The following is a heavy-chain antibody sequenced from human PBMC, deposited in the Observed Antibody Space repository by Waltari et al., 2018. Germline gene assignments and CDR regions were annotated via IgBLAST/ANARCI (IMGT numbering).Heavy chain of an antibody. J-gene: IGHJ4*02. CDR2: ISWNSGSI. Sequence: EVQLVESGGGLVQPGRSLSLSCAASGFTFDDYAMHWVRQAPGKGLEWVSGISWNSGSIGYADSVKGRFTISRDNAKNSLYLQMNSLRAEDMALYDCAKDGGSYDYFDYWGQGTLVTVSS. D-gene: IGHD1-26*01. CDR1: GFTFDDYA. V-gene: IGHV3-9*03. CDR3: AKDGGSYDYFDY.